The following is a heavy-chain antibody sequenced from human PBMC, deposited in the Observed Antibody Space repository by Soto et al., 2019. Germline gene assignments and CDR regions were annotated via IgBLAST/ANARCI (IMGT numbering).Heavy chain of an antibody. J-gene: IGHJ4*02. CDR2: IIPILGIA. V-gene: IGHV1-69*08. CDR3: ARDRGDGYSYFDY. Sequence: QVQLVQSGAEVKKPGSSVKVSCKASGGTFSSYTISWVRQAPGQGLEWMGRIIPILGIANYAQKFQGRVTITADKSTSTADMELSSLRSEDTAVYYCARDRGDGYSYFDYWGQGTLVTVSS. CDR1: GGTFSSYT. D-gene: IGHD4-4*01.